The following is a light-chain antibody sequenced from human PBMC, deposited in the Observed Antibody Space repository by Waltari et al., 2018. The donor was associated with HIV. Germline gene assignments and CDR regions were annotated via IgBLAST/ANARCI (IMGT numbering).Light chain of an antibody. J-gene: IGLJ3*02. V-gene: IGLV1-47*01. CDR1: SSNIGTNY. CDR3: AAWDDSLSGWV. CDR2: RNN. Sequence: QSVLTQPPSASGTPGQRVTISCSGSSSNIGTNYVYWYHQLPGMAPKILIYRNNQRPSGVPDRFSGSKSGTSASLAISGLRSEDEADYYCAAWDDSLSGWVFGGGTKLTVL.